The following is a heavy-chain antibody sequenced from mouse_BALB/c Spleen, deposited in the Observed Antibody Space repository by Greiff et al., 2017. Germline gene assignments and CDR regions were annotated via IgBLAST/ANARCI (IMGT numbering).Heavy chain of an antibody. Sequence: DVMLVESGGGLVQPGGSRKLSCAASGFTFSSFGMHWVRQAPEKGLEWVAYISSGSSTIYYADTVKGRFTISRDNPKNTLFLQMTSLRSEDTAMYYCARGATDWYFDVWGAGTTVTVSS. V-gene: IGHV5-17*02. CDR2: ISSGSSTI. J-gene: IGHJ1*01. CDR3: ARGATDWYFDV. D-gene: IGHD3-1*01. CDR1: GFTFSSFG.